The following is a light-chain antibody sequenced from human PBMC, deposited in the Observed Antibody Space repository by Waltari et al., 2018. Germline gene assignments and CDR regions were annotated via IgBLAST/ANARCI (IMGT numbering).Light chain of an antibody. CDR2: QDG. CDR3: QAWDSGTAV. CDR1: TLGAKY. Sequence: SYDLTQTPSMSVSPGQTAIIPCSGDTLGAKYVCWYQQKSGQSPALVIYQDGRRPSGIPERFSGSNSGNTATLTISGTLIMDEAVYYCQAWDSGTAVFGGGTRLTVL. J-gene: IGLJ3*02. V-gene: IGLV3-1*01.